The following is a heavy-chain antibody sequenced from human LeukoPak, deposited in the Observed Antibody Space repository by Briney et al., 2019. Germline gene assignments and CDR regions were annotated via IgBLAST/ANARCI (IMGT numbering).Heavy chain of an antibody. D-gene: IGHD6-19*01. J-gene: IGHJ2*01. CDR2: IYYSGST. Sequence: SETLSLTCTVSGGSISSSSHYWGWIRQPPGKGLEWIGTIYYSGSTYYNPSLKSRVTISVDTSKKQFSLKLGSVTAADTAVYYCARNLLAGYWYFDLWGRGTLVSVSS. CDR3: ARNLLAGYWYFDL. V-gene: IGHV4-39*01. CDR1: GGSISSSSHY.